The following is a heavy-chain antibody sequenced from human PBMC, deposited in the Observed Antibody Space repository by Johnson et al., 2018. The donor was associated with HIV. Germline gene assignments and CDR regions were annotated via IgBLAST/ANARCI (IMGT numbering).Heavy chain of an antibody. Sequence: QVQLVESGGGVVQPGRSLRLSCAASGFTFSSYAMHWVRQAPGKGLEWVAVISYDGSNKYYADSVKGRFTISRDNSKNTLYLQMNSRRAEDTAVYYCARAGGGYPRGGQAFDIWGQGTMVTVSS. CDR1: GFTFSSYA. J-gene: IGHJ3*02. CDR2: ISYDGSNK. V-gene: IGHV3-30-3*01. D-gene: IGHD3-22*01. CDR3: ARAGGGYPRGGQAFDI.